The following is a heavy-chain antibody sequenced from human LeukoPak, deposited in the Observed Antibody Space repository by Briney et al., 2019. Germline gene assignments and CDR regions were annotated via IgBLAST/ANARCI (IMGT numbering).Heavy chain of an antibody. Sequence: GGSLRLSCAASGFSFSSYSMNWVRQAPGKGLEWVSSISSSSIYIYYADSLKGRFTISRDNAKNSLYLQMNSLRAEDTAVYYCAKDVAGTNWFDPWGQGTLVTVSS. J-gene: IGHJ5*02. D-gene: IGHD1-1*01. V-gene: IGHV3-21*01. CDR3: AKDVAGTNWFDP. CDR1: GFSFSSYS. CDR2: ISSSSIYI.